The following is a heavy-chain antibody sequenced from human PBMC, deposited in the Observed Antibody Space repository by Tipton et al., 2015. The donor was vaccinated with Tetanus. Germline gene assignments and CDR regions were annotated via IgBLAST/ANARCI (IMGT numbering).Heavy chain of an antibody. J-gene: IGHJ5*02. CDR2: ISPFTENV. Sequence: QMQLVPSGAEVKKPGASVKVSCKASGYTFTHYGVNWVRQAPGQELEWMGWISPFTENVHYAEKFTGRLTMTTGRSPAKVYMDLRSLRSDDTAIYFGGRGRGLGPHEYFEHWGRGTLVTVSS. V-gene: IGHV1-18*01. D-gene: IGHD3/OR15-3a*01. CDR3: GRGRGLGPHEYFEH. CDR1: GYTFTHYG.